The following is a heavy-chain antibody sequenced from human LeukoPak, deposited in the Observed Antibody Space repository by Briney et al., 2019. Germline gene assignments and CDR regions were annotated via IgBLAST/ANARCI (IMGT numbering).Heavy chain of an antibody. V-gene: IGHV3-23*01. Sequence: QAGGSLRLSCAASGFTFSSYAMSWVRQAPGKGLEWVSAISATSDSAYYADSVKGRFTISRDNSKNTLYLQMNSLRAEDTAVYYCAKDWWLYQLLFAFDIWGQGTMVTVSS. CDR1: GFTFSSYA. J-gene: IGHJ3*02. CDR2: ISATSDSA. D-gene: IGHD2-2*01. CDR3: AKDWWLYQLLFAFDI.